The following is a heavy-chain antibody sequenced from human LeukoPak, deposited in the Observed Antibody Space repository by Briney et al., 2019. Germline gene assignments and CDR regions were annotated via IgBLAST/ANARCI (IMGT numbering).Heavy chain of an antibody. Sequence: PSETLSLTCTVSGGSISSTSYYWGWIRQPPGKGLEWIGSTHYSGSTYYNPSLKSRVTISVDTSKNQFSLKLSSVTAADTAVYYCAREKRITMIVVVIVRPYNWFDPWGQGTLVTVSS. V-gene: IGHV4-39*07. D-gene: IGHD3-22*01. CDR2: THYSGST. J-gene: IGHJ5*02. CDR3: AREKRITMIVVVIVRPYNWFDP. CDR1: GGSISSTSYY.